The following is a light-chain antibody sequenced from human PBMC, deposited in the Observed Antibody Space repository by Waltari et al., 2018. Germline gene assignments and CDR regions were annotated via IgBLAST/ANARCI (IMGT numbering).Light chain of an antibody. V-gene: IGKV3-20*01. CDR3: QQYGSSPWT. Sequence: IVLTQSPGPLSLSPGERAILSCRASHSVSSRYLAWYQQKPGQAPRLLIYGASSRATGIPDRFSGSGSGTDFTLTINTLEPEDSAMYYCQQYGSSPWTFGHGTRMEIK. CDR1: HSVSSRY. J-gene: IGKJ1*01. CDR2: GAS.